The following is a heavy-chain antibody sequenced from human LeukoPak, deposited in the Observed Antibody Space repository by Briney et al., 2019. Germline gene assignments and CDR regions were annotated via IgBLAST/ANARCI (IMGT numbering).Heavy chain of an antibody. J-gene: IGHJ4*02. CDR2: IYYSGST. D-gene: IGHD5-12*01. Sequence: PSETLSLTCTVSGGSISSTSYYWGWVRQPPGTGLEWIGSIYYSGSTYYNPSLKSRVTISLATSKNQFSLKLSSVTAADTAVYYCARHRYSAYASSDYWGQGTLVTVSS. CDR1: GGSISSTSYY. CDR3: ARHRYSAYASSDY. V-gene: IGHV4-39*01.